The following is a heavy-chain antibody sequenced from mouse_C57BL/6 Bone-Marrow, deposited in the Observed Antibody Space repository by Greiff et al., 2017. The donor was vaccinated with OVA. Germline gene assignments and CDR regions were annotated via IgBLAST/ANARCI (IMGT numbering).Heavy chain of an antibody. CDR1: GFTFSSYA. D-gene: IGHD2-10*01. V-gene: IGHV5-4*03. J-gene: IGHJ2*01. CDR3: AVLLYYFDY. CDR2: ISDGGSYT. Sequence: EVKVVESGGGLVKPGGSLKLSCAASGFTFSSYAMSWVRQTPEKRLEWVATISDGGSYTYYPDNVKGRFTISRDNAKNNLYLQMSHLKSEDTAMYYCAVLLYYFDYWGQGTTLTVSS.